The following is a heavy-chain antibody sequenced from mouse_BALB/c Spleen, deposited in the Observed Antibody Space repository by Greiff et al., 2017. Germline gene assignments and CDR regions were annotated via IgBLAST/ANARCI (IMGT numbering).Heavy chain of an antibody. V-gene: IGHV1S41*01. CDR1: GYTFTSYW. Sequence: DLVKPGASVKLSCKASGYTFTSYWINWIKQRPGQGLEWIGRIAPGSGSTYYNEMFKGKATLTVDTSSSTAYIQLSSLSSEDSAVSFCARGGNYPSGDWGQGTTLTVSS. J-gene: IGHJ2*01. CDR2: IAPGSGST. D-gene: IGHD2-1*01. CDR3: ARGGNYPSGD.